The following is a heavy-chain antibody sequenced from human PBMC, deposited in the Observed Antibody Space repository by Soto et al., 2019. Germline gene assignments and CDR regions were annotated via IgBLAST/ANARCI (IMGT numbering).Heavy chain of an antibody. CDR1: GFTFSGYW. Sequence: GGSLRLSCAASGFTFSGYWMSWVRQAPGKGLEWVANIKQDGSEKYYVDSVKGRFTISRDNAKNSLYLQMNSLRAEDTAVYYCARVLPYYFDYWGQGTLVTVSS. J-gene: IGHJ4*02. V-gene: IGHV3-7*01. CDR3: ARVLPYYFDY. CDR2: IKQDGSEK.